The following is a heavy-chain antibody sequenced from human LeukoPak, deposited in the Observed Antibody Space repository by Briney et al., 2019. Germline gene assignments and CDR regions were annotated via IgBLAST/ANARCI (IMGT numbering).Heavy chain of an antibody. V-gene: IGHV3-21*04. J-gene: IGHJ4*02. D-gene: IGHD5-18*01. CDR1: GFTFSSYS. CDR2: ISSTTNYI. CDR3: AKTDLQYTAMVRFFDY. Sequence: GGSLRLSCAASGFTFSSYSMNWVRQAPGKGLEWVSSISSTTNYIYYADSVRGRFTISRDNAKNSLYLQMNSLRVEDTAVYYCAKTDLQYTAMVRFFDYWGQGTLVTVSS.